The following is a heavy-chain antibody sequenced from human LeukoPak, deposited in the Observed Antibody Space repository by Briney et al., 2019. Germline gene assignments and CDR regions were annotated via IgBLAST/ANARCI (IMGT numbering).Heavy chain of an antibody. V-gene: IGHV4-34*01. Sequence: SETLSLTCAVYGEPFSGYYWSWIRQPPGKGLEWIGEINHSGSANYNPSLKSRVTISVDMSKNQFSLKLSSVTAADTAVYYCARARGDYYDSSGYYSAFDYWGQGTLVTVSS. CDR2: INHSGSA. D-gene: IGHD3-22*01. CDR1: GEPFSGYY. CDR3: ARARGDYYDSSGYYSAFDY. J-gene: IGHJ4*02.